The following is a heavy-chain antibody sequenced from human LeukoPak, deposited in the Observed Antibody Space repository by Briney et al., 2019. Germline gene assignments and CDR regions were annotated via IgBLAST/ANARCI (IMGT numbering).Heavy chain of an antibody. CDR3: ARESNSGYYLSY. D-gene: IGHD3-22*01. Sequence: GGSLRLSCAASGFTVSTNYMSWVRQAPGKGLEWVSVIYGGGRTYYADSVKGRFTISRDNSKNTLYLQMNSLRAEDTALYYCARESNSGYYLSYWGQGTQVAVSS. J-gene: IGHJ4*02. V-gene: IGHV3-66*01. CDR2: IYGGGRT. CDR1: GFTVSTNY.